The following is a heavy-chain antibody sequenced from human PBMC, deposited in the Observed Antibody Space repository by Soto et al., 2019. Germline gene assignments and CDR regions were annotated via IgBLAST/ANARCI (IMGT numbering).Heavy chain of an antibody. J-gene: IGHJ5*01. CDR3: ARVDSSGNGYVAGTSGPNWFES. D-gene: IGHD4-4*01. CDR1: GYTFSSYG. V-gene: IGHV1-18*04. Sequence: QVQLVQSGAELKKPGASVTVSCKTSGYTFSSYGISWIRQAPGQGPEWLGWISAFNGNTNYAQNREGSVTMNKGTCSISAYLELRRLISDDTGVYYYARVDSSGNGYVAGTSGPNWFESWGQGTLVPVSS. CDR2: ISAFNGNT.